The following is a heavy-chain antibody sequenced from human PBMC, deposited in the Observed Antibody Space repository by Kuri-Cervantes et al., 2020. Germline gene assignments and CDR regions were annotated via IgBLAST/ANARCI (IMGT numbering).Heavy chain of an antibody. CDR3: ATMNGYSSSWKAFDI. J-gene: IGHJ3*02. CDR1: GFTFSSYA. V-gene: IGHV3-23*01. D-gene: IGHD6-13*01. CDR2: ISGSGGST. Sequence: GGSLRLSCAASGFTFSSYAMSWVRQAPGKGLEWVSAISGSGGSTYYADSVKGRFTISRDNSKNTLYLQMNSLRAEDTAVYYCATMNGYSSSWKAFDIWGQGTMVTVSS.